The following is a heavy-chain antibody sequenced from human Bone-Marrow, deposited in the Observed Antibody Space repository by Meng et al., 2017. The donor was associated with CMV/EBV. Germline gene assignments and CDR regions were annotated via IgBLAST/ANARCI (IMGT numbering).Heavy chain of an antibody. J-gene: IGHJ4*02. D-gene: IGHD6-19*01. CDR1: GYTFTSYG. CDR3: ARGSSGWPYYFDY. Sequence: QVQLVQSGAEVKKPGASLKVSCKASGYTFTSYGISWVRQAPGQRLEWMGWINAGNGNTKYSQKFQGRVTITRDTFASTAYMGLSSLRSEDTAVYYCARGSSGWPYYFDYWGQGTLVTVSS. V-gene: IGHV1-3*01. CDR2: INAGNGNT.